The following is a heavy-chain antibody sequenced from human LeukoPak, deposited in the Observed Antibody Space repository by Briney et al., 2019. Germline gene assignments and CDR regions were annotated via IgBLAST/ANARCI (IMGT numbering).Heavy chain of an antibody. CDR2: IWYDGSNK. J-gene: IGHJ4*02. CDR1: GFTFSSYG. Sequence: GRSLRLSCAASGFTFSSYGMHWVRQAPGKGLEWVAVIWYDGSNKYYSDSVKGRFTISRDNSKNTLYLQMNSLRAEETAVYYCARWRSSGYLLAYWGQGTLVTVSS. CDR3: ARWRSSGYLLAY. D-gene: IGHD3-22*01. V-gene: IGHV3-33*01.